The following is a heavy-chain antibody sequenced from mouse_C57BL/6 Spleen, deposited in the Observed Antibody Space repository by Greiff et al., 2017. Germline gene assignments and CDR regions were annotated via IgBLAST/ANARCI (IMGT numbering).Heavy chain of an antibody. J-gene: IGHJ3*01. CDR2: IRNKANNHAT. D-gene: IGHD1-1*01. CDR1: GFTFSDAW. V-gene: IGHV6-6*01. CDR3: TREDYYGSSYDY. Sequence: EVMLVESGGGLVPPGGTMKLSCAASGFTFSDAWMDWVRQSPEKGLEWVAEIRNKANNHATYYAESVKGRFTISRDDSKSSVYLQMNSLRAEDTGIYYCTREDYYGSSYDYWGQGTLVTVSA.